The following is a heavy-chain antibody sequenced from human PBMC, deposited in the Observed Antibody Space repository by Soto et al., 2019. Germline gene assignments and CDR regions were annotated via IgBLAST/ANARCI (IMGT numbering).Heavy chain of an antibody. CDR3: ARKDIAGNSVDF. CDR2: IYPGDSDT. CDR1: GYSFTTYW. V-gene: IGHV5-51*01. J-gene: IGHJ4*02. D-gene: IGHD6-13*01. Sequence: GESLKIYCKASGYSFTTYWIGWMRQMRGKGLEWMGIIYPGDSDTRYSPSFQGQVTISADKSISTAYLQWSSLKASDSAMFYCARKDIAGNSVDFWGQGTLVTVSS.